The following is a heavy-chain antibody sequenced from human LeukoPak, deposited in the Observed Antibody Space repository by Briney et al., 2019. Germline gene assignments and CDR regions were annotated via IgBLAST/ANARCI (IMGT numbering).Heavy chain of an antibody. CDR2: ISTSSSYI. J-gene: IGHJ4*02. D-gene: IGHD6-6*01. Sequence: GGSLRLPCAASGFTFSSYSMNWVRQAPGKGLEWVSSISTSSSYIYYADSVKGRFTISRDNAKNSLYLQMNSLRAEDTAVYYCARSPYSSSSSFDYWGQGTLVTVSS. CDR1: GFTFSSYS. CDR3: ARSPYSSSSSFDY. V-gene: IGHV3-21*01.